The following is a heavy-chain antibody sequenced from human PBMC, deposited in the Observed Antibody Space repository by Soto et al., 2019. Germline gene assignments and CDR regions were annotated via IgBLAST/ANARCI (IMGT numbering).Heavy chain of an antibody. V-gene: IGHV1-2*02. Sequence: ASVKVSCKASGYTFSGYYLHWVRQAPGQGFEWMGWINANSGDTIYAQKFQGRVTMTRYTSISTAYMELSRLRSYDTAVYYCARDSVLQFVEWLFNYWGQGTLVTVSS. CDR2: INANSGDT. CDR3: ARDSVLQFVEWLFNY. CDR1: GYTFSGYY. J-gene: IGHJ4*02. D-gene: IGHD3-3*01.